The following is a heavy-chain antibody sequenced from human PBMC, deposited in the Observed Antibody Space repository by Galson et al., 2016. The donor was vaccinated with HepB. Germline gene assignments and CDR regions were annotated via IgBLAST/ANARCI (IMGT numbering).Heavy chain of an antibody. CDR1: SYTFTSFG. D-gene: IGHD3-3*01. CDR3: ARDRDFWSGYFDY. CDR2: INPYNGNT. Sequence: SVKVSCKASSYTFTSFGISWVRQAPGQGLEWMGWINPYNGNTNYAQKFQDRVTMTTDTSTSTAYMSLRSLTSDNAAVYYCARDRDFWSGYFDYWGQGTLVTVSS. J-gene: IGHJ4*02. V-gene: IGHV1-18*01.